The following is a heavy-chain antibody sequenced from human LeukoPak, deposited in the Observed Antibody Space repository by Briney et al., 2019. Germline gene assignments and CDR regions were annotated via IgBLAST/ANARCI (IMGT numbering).Heavy chain of an antibody. CDR1: GFSLSTGGMG. V-gene: IGHV2-5*02. J-gene: IGHJ5*01. Sequence: SGPTLVNPTQTLTLTCTFSGFSLSTGGMGVGWIRQPPGKALEWLAFIFWDDNEHYSPSLKNRLTITKDTSKNRVILTMTNMDPVDTATYYCSHRRNLGVTGPVVTFDSWGQGTLVTVSS. D-gene: IGHD2-21*02. CDR3: SHRRNLGVTGPVVTFDS. CDR2: IFWDDNE.